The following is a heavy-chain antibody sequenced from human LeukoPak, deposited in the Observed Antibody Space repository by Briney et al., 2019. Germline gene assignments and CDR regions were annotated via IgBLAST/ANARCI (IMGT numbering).Heavy chain of an antibody. D-gene: IGHD3-10*01. CDR1: GFTFSSYG. Sequence: GGSLRLSCAASGFTFSSYGMHWVRQAPGKGLEWVAVISYDGSNKYYADSVKGRFTISRDNSKSTLYLQMNSLRAEDTAVYYCAKDGVRGITMVPDYWGQGTLVTVSS. J-gene: IGHJ4*02. V-gene: IGHV3-30*18. CDR2: ISYDGSNK. CDR3: AKDGVRGITMVPDY.